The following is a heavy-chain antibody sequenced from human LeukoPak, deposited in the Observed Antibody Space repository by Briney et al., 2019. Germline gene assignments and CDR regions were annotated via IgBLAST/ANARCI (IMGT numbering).Heavy chain of an antibody. Sequence: ASVKVSCKASGYTFTSYGISWVRQAPGQGLERMGWISAYNGNTNYAQKLQGRVTMTTDTSTSTAYMELRSLRSDDTAVYYCARAGRITIFGVVIPQSYYFDYWGQGTLVTVSS. V-gene: IGHV1-18*01. D-gene: IGHD3-3*01. CDR1: GYTFTSYG. CDR3: ARAGRITIFGVVIPQSYYFDY. CDR2: ISAYNGNT. J-gene: IGHJ4*02.